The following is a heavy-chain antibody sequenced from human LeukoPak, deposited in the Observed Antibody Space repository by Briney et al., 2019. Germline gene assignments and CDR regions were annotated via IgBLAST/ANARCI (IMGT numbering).Heavy chain of an antibody. CDR2: INPNSGGT. V-gene: IGHV1-2*06. CDR1: GYTFTGYY. Sequence: ASVKVSCKASGYTFTGYYMHWVRQAPGQGLEWLGRINPNSGGTNYAQKFQGRVTMTRDTSISTAYMELSRLRSDDTAVYYCARDLRRYDILTGYPDWGQGTLVTVFS. CDR3: ARDLRRYDILTGYPD. D-gene: IGHD3-9*01. J-gene: IGHJ4*02.